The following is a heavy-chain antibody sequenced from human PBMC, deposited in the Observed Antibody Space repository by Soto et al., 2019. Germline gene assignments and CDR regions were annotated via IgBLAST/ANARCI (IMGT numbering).Heavy chain of an antibody. Sequence: GGSLRLSCAASGFTFSDYYMSWIRQAPGKGLEWVSYISSSGSTKYYADSVKGRFTISRDNAKNTLFLQMNSLRAEDTAVYYCAKGRLPPIVVVPAAIMDYWGQGTLVTVSS. CDR3: AKGRLPPIVVVPAAIMDY. CDR1: GFTFSDYY. J-gene: IGHJ4*02. D-gene: IGHD2-2*01. V-gene: IGHV3-11*04. CDR2: ISSSGSTK.